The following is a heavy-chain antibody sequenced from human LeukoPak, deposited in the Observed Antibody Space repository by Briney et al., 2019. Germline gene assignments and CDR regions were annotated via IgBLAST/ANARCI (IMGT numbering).Heavy chain of an antibody. J-gene: IGHJ3*02. Sequence: GGSLRLSCAPSRVTFSSYGMHWVRQAPGKGLEWVAFISYDGSNKYYADSVKGGFTFSRDNSKKTLYMQMNRLRAEETAVYYCAKDRVNRGIAVAGTFAFDIWGQGTMVTVSS. CDR3: AKDRVNRGIAVAGTFAFDI. CDR1: RVTFSSYG. CDR2: ISYDGSNK. V-gene: IGHV3-30*02. D-gene: IGHD6-19*01.